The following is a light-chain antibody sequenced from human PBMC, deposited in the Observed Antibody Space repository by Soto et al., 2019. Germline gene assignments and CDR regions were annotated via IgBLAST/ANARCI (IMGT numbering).Light chain of an antibody. CDR1: QSIVSW. V-gene: IGKV1-5*03. Sequence: DIQMTQSPSTQSASVGDRVTITCRASQSIVSWLAWYQQKPGKAPKVLIYKASSLESGLPSRFSGSGSGTEFSLPISSLQPDDFANYYCQQHNSYPRTFGQGTKVEIK. CDR2: KAS. J-gene: IGKJ1*01. CDR3: QQHNSYPRT.